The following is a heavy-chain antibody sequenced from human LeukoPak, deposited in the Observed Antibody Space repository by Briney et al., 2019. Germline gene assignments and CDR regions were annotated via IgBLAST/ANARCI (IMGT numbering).Heavy chain of an antibody. V-gene: IGHV4-38-2*02. Sequence: SETLSLTCTVSGYSISSGYYWGWIRQPPGKGLEWIGIIYHSGSTYYNPSLKSRVTISVDTSKNQFSLKLSSVTAADTAVYYCARSGCCSGGSCYSCTYDIWGQGTMVTVSS. CDR2: IYHSGST. CDR3: ARSGCCSGGSCYSCTYDI. J-gene: IGHJ3*02. D-gene: IGHD2-15*01. CDR1: GYSISSGYY.